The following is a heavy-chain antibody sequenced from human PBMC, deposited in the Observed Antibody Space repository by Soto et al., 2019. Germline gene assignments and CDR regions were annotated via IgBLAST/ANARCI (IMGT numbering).Heavy chain of an antibody. CDR2: ISISGNYT. V-gene: IGHV3-11*05. CDR1: GFTLSDYY. CDR3: ARLHQDHYYTMDV. Sequence: QVQLAESGGDLVKPGGSLRLSCVVSGFTLSDYYMTWLRQAPGKGLEWVSYISISGNYTNYADSVKGRFTISRDRTNNSLYLQMNSLRAEDAAVYYCARLHQDHYYTMDVWGQGTTVTVSS. D-gene: IGHD2-2*01. J-gene: IGHJ6*02.